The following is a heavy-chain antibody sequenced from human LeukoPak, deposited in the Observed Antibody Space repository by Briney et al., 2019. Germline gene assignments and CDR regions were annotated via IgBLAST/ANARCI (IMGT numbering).Heavy chain of an antibody. CDR1: GGTFSSYA. V-gene: IGHV1-69*06. D-gene: IGHD5-24*01. Sequence: SVKVSCKASGGTFSSYAISWVQQAPGQGLEWMGGIIPIFGTANYAQKFQGRVTITADKSTSTAYMELSSLRSEDTAVYYCASSSSGWLQFSPSYYYYMDVWGKGTTVTVSS. CDR3: ASSSSGWLQFSPSYYYYMDV. J-gene: IGHJ6*03. CDR2: IIPIFGTA.